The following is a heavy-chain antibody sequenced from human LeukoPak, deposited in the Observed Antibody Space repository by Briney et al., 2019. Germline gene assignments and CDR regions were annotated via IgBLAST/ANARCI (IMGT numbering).Heavy chain of an antibody. J-gene: IGHJ5*02. V-gene: IGHV3-48*01. CDR2: ISSDSGAR. Sequence: GGPLRLSCGASGLTFSTYSMNWVRQAPGKGLEWVSYISSDSGARYYADSVKGRFTIFRDNAKNSLYLQMNSLRAEDTAVYYCARATQPGFDPWGQGTLVTVSS. D-gene: IGHD2-15*01. CDR3: ARATQPGFDP. CDR1: GLTFSTYS.